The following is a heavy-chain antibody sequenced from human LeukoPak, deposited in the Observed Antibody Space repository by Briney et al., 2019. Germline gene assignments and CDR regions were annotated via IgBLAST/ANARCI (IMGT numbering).Heavy chain of an antibody. J-gene: IGHJ6*02. CDR1: GFTFSSYA. CDR3: ARVKAAAGFRTYYYGMDV. Sequence: GGSLRLSCAASGFTFSSYAMHWVRQAPGKGLEWVAVISYDGSNKYYADSVKGRITISRDNSKNTLYLQMNSLRAEDTAVYYCARVKAAAGFRTYYYGMDVWGQGTTVTVSS. V-gene: IGHV3-30-3*01. D-gene: IGHD6-13*01. CDR2: ISYDGSNK.